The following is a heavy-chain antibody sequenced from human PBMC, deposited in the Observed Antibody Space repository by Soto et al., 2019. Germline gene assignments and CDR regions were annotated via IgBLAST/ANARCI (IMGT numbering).Heavy chain of an antibody. CDR3: ARDLYYGDYAGMDV. D-gene: IGHD4-17*01. V-gene: IGHV4-59*01. CDR1: GGSISSYY. Sequence: SETLSLTCTVSGGSISSYYWSWIRQPPGKGLEWIGYIDYSGSTNYNPSLKSRVTMSVDTSKKQFSLQLSSVTAADTAVYYCARDLYYGDYAGMDVWGQGTTVTVSS. CDR2: IDYSGST. J-gene: IGHJ6*02.